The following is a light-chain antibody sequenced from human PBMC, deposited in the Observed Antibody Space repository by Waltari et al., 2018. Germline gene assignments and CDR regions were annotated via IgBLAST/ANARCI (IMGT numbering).Light chain of an antibody. V-gene: IGLV2-14*03. CDR1: SNDIGYYKY. CDR2: DVS. Sequence: QSALTQPASVSGSTGQALTISCSGTSNDIGYYKYISWYHQHPGRAPKLMIYDVSDRPSGLSDRFSGSKSGNTASLSISGLQAEDEADYYCSSYTSSGTLVFGGGTKLTVL. CDR3: SSYTSSGTLV. J-gene: IGLJ2*01.